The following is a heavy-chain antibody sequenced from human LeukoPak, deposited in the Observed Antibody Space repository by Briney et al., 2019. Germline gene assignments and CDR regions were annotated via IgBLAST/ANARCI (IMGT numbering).Heavy chain of an antibody. CDR2: IYYSGST. D-gene: IGHD3-3*01. V-gene: IGHV4-59*01. J-gene: IGHJ4*02. Sequence: PSETLSLTCTVSGGSISSYYWSWIRQPPGKGLEWIGYIYYSGSTNYNPSLKSRVTISVDTPKNQFSLKLSSVTAADTAVYYCARGGGSYDFWSGPADYWGQGTLVTVSS. CDR3: ARGGGSYDFWSGPADY. CDR1: GGSISSYY.